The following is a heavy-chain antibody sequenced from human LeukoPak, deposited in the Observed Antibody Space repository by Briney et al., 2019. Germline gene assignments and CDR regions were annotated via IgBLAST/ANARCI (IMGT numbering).Heavy chain of an antibody. J-gene: IGHJ3*02. D-gene: IGHD1-1*01. CDR2: IYYSGST. V-gene: IGHV4-39*07. CDR1: GGSISSSSYY. Sequence: PSETLSLTCTVSGGSISSSSYYWGWIRQPPGKGLEWIGSIYYSGSTYYNPSLKSRVTISVDTSKNQFSLKLSSVTAADTAVYYCARGFDQYSDAFDIWGQGTLVTVSS. CDR3: ARGFDQYSDAFDI.